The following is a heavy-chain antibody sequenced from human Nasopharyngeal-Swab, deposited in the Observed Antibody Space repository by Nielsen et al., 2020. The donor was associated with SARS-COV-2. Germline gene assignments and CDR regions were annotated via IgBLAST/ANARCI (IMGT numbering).Heavy chain of an antibody. CDR1: GFTISRYW. V-gene: IGHV3-74*01. Sequence: GESLKISCAASGFTISRYWMLWVRHAPGKGLVWVSRLHSDGSGTTYADSVRGRFTISRDNAKNTLYLQMNSLRAEDTAVYYCARGGDGYSMDYWGQGTRVTVSS. CDR3: ARGGDGYSMDY. CDR2: LHSDGSGT. D-gene: IGHD5-24*01. J-gene: IGHJ4*02.